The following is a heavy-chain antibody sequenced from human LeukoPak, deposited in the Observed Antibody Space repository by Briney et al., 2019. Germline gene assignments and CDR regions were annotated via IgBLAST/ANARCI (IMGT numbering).Heavy chain of an antibody. V-gene: IGHV4-30-2*03. D-gene: IGHD2-15*01. CDR3: ARRGDAWQILYSFDV. CDR2: IYYDGST. J-gene: IGHJ3*01. Sequence: SETLSLTCTVSGGSISSGGYYWSWIRQPPGKGLEWLGTIYYDGSTFYSPSFKSRVTISINASKKQLSLNLASVTAADTAVYYCARRGDAWQILYSFDVWGQGTAVIVSS. CDR1: GGSISSGGYY.